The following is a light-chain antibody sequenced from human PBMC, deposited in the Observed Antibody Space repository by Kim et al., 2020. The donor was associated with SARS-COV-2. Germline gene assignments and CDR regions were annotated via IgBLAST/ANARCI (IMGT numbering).Light chain of an antibody. V-gene: IGLV2-23*02. CDR1: SSDIGSYHL. J-gene: IGLJ2*01. Sequence: GQSITISCSGTSSDIGSYHLVSWYQQHPGKAPKLLIYDVISRPSGVSNRFSGSKSDKTATLTISGLQAEDEADYYCSSFAGSRNVIFGGGTKVTVL. CDR2: DVI. CDR3: SSFAGSRNVI.